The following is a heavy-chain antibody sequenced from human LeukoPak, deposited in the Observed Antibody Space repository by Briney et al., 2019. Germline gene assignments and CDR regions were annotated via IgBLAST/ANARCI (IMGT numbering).Heavy chain of an antibody. D-gene: IGHD2-15*01. CDR1: GFTFSNYW. CDR3: ARTSRSSSIDD. CDR2: INQGESDK. V-gene: IGHV3-7*01. Sequence: GGSLRLSCAASGFTFSNYWMSWVRQAPRKGLEWVANINQGESDKSYVDSVKGRFTISRDNAKNSLYLEMNSLRVEDTAMYYCARTSRSSSIDDWGQGTLVTVSS. J-gene: IGHJ4*02.